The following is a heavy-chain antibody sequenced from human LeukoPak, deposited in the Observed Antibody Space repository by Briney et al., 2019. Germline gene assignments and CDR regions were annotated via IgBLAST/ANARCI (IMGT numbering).Heavy chain of an antibody. CDR2: ISGNGGSR. CDR1: GFTFDDHA. CDR3: ARVENNYYYR. J-gene: IGHJ1*01. V-gene: IGHV3-9*01. Sequence: TGRSLRLSCAASGFTFDDHAMHWVRQAPGKGLEWVSGISGNGGSRGYADSVKGRFTISRDNAKNSLYLRMNSLRAEDTAIYYCARVENNYYYRWGQGTLVTVSS. D-gene: IGHD3-22*01.